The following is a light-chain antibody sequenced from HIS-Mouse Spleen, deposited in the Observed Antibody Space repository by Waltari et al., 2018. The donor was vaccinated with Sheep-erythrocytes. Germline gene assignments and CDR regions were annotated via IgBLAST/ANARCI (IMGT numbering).Light chain of an antibody. J-gene: IGLJ1*01. Sequence: QSALTQPRSVSGSPGQSVTIPCTGTSSDVGGYNSFSWYQQHPGKAPKLMIYDVSKRPSGVPDRFSGSKSGNTASLTISGLQAEDEADYYCCSYAGSYNHVFATGTKVTVL. CDR2: DVS. V-gene: IGLV2-11*01. CDR3: CSYAGSYNHV. CDR1: SSDVGGYNS.